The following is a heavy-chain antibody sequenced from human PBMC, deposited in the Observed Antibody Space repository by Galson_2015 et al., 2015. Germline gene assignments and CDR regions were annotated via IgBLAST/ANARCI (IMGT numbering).Heavy chain of an antibody. Sequence: SLRLSCAASGFTFSSYAMSWVRQAPGKGLEWVSAISGSGGSTYYADSVKGRFTISRDNSKNTLYLQMDSLRAEDTAVYYCAKAEMGIVLMVYARGEDYYYGMDVWGQGTTVTVSS. CDR2: ISGSGGST. CDR3: AKAEMGIVLMVYARGEDYYYGMDV. V-gene: IGHV3-23*01. D-gene: IGHD2-8*01. J-gene: IGHJ6*02. CDR1: GFTFSSYA.